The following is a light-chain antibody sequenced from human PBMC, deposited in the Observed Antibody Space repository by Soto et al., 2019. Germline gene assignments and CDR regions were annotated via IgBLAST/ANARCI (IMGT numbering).Light chain of an antibody. V-gene: IGKV3-20*01. Sequence: EIVLTQSPGTLSLSPGERATLSCRASQSINSRYLAWYQQKPGQAPRLLIYGASSRATGIPDRFSGSGSGTDVTLTISRLEPEDFAVYYCQQFGSSPGFTFGPGTKVYIK. CDR3: QQFGSSPGFT. CDR2: GAS. CDR1: QSINSRY. J-gene: IGKJ3*01.